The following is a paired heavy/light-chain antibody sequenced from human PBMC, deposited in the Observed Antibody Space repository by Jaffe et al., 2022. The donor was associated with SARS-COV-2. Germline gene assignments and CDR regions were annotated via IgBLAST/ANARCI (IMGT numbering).Heavy chain of an antibody. V-gene: IGHV1-18*01. CDR3: ARVTSVLISSSFPIADN. CDR1: GYTFTSYG. J-gene: IGHJ4*02. Sequence: QVQLVQSGTEVKKAGASVKVSCKASGYTFTSYGISWVRQAPGQGLEWMGWINVYNGITDYAQKFQGRVTMTTDTSTTTAYMELRSLRSDDTAVYYCARVTSVLISSSFPIADNWGQGTLVTVSS. D-gene: IGHD2-2*01. CDR2: INVYNGIT.
Light chain of an antibody. J-gene: IGKJ2*01. CDR1: QSISIY. Sequence: DIQMTQSPSSLSASVGDRVTITCRASQSISIYLNWYQQKPGKAPNLLIYAASSLQSGVPSRFSGSGSGTDFTLTISSLQPEDFATYHCQQSYSTPYTFGQGTKLEIK. CDR3: QQSYSTPYT. V-gene: IGKV1-39*01. CDR2: AAS.